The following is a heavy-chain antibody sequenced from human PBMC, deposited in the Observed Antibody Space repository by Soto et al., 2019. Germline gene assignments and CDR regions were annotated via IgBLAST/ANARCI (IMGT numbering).Heavy chain of an antibody. CDR3: AKPWGRYDNSGPDY. D-gene: IGHD3-22*01. Sequence: QVQLVESGGGVVQPGRSLRLSCAASGFTFNIYGMHWFRQAPGKGLEWVAAISYDGSTEFYADSVKGRFTISRDTSKNTIYLQMSNLRAEDTAVYYCAKPWGRYDNSGPDYWGQGTLVTVSS. V-gene: IGHV3-30*18. CDR1: GFTFNIYG. J-gene: IGHJ4*02. CDR2: ISYDGSTE.